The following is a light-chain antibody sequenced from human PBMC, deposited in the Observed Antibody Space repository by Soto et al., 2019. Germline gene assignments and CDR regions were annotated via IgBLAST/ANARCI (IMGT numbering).Light chain of an antibody. Sequence: DIVMTQSPNSLAVYLGERATINCKSSQSVLYNSNNKNYLAWYQQKPGQAPKMLIYWASTRESGVPDRFSGSGSGTNFTLTVSSLQAEDVAVYYCQQYRSSPFTFVPGTKVDIK. CDR3: QQYRSSPFT. V-gene: IGKV4-1*01. CDR1: QSVLYNSNNKNY. CDR2: WAS. J-gene: IGKJ3*01.